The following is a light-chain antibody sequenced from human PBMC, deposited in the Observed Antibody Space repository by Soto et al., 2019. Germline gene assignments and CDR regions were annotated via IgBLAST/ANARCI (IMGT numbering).Light chain of an antibody. J-gene: IGKJ4*01. CDR1: QSINNW. V-gene: IGKV1-5*01. Sequence: DIQMTQSPSTLSASIGDRVTITCRASQSINNWLAWYQQKPGKAPKFLIYDGSTLESGVPSRFSGRASGTEFTLNISSLQPEDFGTYYCQQYDDYPLTFGGGTRVEIK. CDR2: DGS. CDR3: QQYDDYPLT.